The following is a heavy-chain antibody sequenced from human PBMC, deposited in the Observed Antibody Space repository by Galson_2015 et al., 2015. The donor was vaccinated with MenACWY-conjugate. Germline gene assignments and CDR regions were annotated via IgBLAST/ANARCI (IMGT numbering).Heavy chain of an antibody. CDR1: GFIFSNYW. Sequence: SLRLSCAASGFIFSNYWMSWVRQVPGKGPGWVANIKQDGSEKYYVDSVRGRFTISRDNAKNSLYLQMNSLRAEDTAVYYCARDLGFYCSRNDCYSPYWGQGTLVTVSS. CDR3: ARDLGFYCSRNDCYSPY. CDR2: IKQDGSEK. D-gene: IGHD2-2*01. V-gene: IGHV3-7*03. J-gene: IGHJ4*02.